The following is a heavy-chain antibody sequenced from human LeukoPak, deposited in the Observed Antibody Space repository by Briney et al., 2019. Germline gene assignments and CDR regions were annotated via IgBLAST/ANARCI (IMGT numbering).Heavy chain of an antibody. CDR1: GFSPSDFG. V-gene: IGHV3-33*01. J-gene: IGHJ5*02. CDR3: ARDKKIAVVLDR. CDR2: IWHDGSFK. D-gene: IGHD2-15*01. Sequence: PGGSLRLSSAAPGFSPSDFGIHWVRQAPGKGLEWVAVIWHDGSFKHYAESVKGRFTISRDNSKNMVYLQMNSLRDEDTAVYYCARDKKIAVVLDRWGKGTLVTVSS.